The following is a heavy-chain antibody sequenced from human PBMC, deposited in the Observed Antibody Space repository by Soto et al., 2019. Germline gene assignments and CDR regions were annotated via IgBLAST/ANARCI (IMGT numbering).Heavy chain of an antibody. D-gene: IGHD2-2*02. CDR2: ISSSGSTI. V-gene: IGHV3-48*03. Sequence: GGSLRLSCAASGFTFSSYEMNWVRQAPGKGLEWVSYISSSGSTIYYADSVKGRFTISRDNAKNSLYLQMNSLRAEDTAVYYCARSAYCSSTSCYTGGLFDYWGQGTLVTVSS. CDR1: GFTFSSYE. J-gene: IGHJ4*02. CDR3: ARSAYCSSTSCYTGGLFDY.